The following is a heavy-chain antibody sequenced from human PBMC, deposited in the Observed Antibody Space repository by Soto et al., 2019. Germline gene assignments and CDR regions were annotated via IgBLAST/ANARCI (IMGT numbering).Heavy chain of an antibody. Sequence: ASVKVSCKASGYTFTSYDINWVRQATGQGLEWMGWMNPNSGNTGYAQKFQGRVTMTRNTSISTAYMELSSLRSEATAVYYCARVSCSGGSCYFIRGLDAFDIWGQGTMVTVSS. D-gene: IGHD2-15*01. CDR2: MNPNSGNT. J-gene: IGHJ3*02. CDR1: GYTFTSYD. V-gene: IGHV1-8*01. CDR3: ARVSCSGGSCYFIRGLDAFDI.